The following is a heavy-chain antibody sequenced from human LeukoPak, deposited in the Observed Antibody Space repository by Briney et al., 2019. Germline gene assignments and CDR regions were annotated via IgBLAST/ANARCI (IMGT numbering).Heavy chain of an antibody. CDR2: IGRSGTTT. J-gene: IGHJ3*02. V-gene: IGHV3-48*03. CDR1: GFTFNSYE. D-gene: IGHD4-17*01. CDR3: ARERVLRHNTFDI. Sequence: GRSLRLSCAASGFTFNSYEMNWVRQAPGKGLEWVSYIGRSGTTTYSADSVKGRFTISRDNAKNSLYLQMNSLRADDTAVYYCARERVLRHNTFDIWGQGTMVTVSA.